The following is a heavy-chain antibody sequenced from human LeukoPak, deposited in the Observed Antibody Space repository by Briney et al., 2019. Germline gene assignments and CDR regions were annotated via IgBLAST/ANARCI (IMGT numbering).Heavy chain of an antibody. CDR1: GYTFTSYG. V-gene: IGHV1-18*01. CDR2: ISAYNGNT. Sequence: EASVKVSCKASGYTFTSYGISWVRQAPGQGLEWMGWISAYNGNTNYAQKLQGRVTMTTDTSTSTAYMELRSLRSDDTAVYYCAKGPSGWNGGAHDYWGQGTLVTVSS. J-gene: IGHJ4*02. D-gene: IGHD6-19*01. CDR3: AKGPSGWNGGAHDY.